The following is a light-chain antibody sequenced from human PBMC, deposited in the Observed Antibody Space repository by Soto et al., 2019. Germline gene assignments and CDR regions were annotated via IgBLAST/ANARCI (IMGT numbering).Light chain of an antibody. CDR1: QTINSW. Sequence: DIQMTQSPSTLSASVRDRVTITCRASQTINSWLAWYQQRPGKAPRLLIYKASTLESGVPSRFSDSGSGTEFTLTISTLQPDDFATYYCQQYDSIPYTFGQGTKLDIK. CDR2: KAS. CDR3: QQYDSIPYT. V-gene: IGKV1-5*03. J-gene: IGKJ2*01.